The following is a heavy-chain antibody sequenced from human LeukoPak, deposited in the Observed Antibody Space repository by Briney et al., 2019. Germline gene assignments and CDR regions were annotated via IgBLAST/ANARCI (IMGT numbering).Heavy chain of an antibody. J-gene: IGHJ4*02. CDR3: ARRAGAYSHPYDY. CDR1: GFTFRAYA. Sequence: GGSLRLSCAASGFTFRAYAMHWVRQAPGKGLEWLAVISNDGTIQYYADSVKGRFTISRDNSKNTLYLQMNSLRAEDTAVYYCARRAGAYSHPYDYWGQGTLVTVSS. V-gene: IGHV3-30*14. D-gene: IGHD4/OR15-4a*01. CDR2: ISNDGTIQ.